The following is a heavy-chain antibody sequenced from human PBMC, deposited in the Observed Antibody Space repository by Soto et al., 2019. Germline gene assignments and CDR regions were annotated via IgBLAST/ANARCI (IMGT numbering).Heavy chain of an antibody. Sequence: EVQLLESGGGLVQPGGSLRLSCAASGFTFITYAMSWVRQAPGKGLEWVSVISGRGDNTYYTDSVKGRFTISRDNSKNTLNLQMSSLRVEDTATYYCAKDWGYCTNDGCYEYFQDWGPVNLVTVSS. V-gene: IGHV3-23*01. CDR2: ISGRGDNT. J-gene: IGHJ1*01. D-gene: IGHD2-8*01. CDR1: GFTFITYA. CDR3: AKDWGYCTNDGCYEYFQD.